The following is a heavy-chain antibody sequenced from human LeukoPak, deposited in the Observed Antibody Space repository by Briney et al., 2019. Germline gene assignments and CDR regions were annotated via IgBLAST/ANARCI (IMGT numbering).Heavy chain of an antibody. CDR3: AMDSSSSYGWFDP. J-gene: IGHJ5*02. V-gene: IGHV3-33*01. Sequence: PGGSLRLSCAASGFTFSSYGMHWVRQAPGKGLEWVAVIWYDGSNKYYADSVKGRFTISRDNSKNTLYLQMNSLRAEDTAVYYCAMDSSSSYGWFDPWGQGTLVTVSS. D-gene: IGHD6-6*01. CDR2: IWYDGSNK. CDR1: GFTFSSYG.